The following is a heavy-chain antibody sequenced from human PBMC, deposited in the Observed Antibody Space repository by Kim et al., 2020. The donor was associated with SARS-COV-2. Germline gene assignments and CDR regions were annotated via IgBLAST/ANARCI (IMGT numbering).Heavy chain of an antibody. CDR1: GFTFNIYA. CDR3: AKDAYCGSTNCQVRYF. Sequence: GGSLRLSCAASGFTFNIYAMSWVRQAQGKGLEWVHTIDGRGDDTLYADSVKGRFTISRDKSKSTLYLQMNSLRAEDTALYSCAKDAYCGSTNCQVRYF. J-gene: IGHJ4*03. V-gene: IGHV3-23*01. D-gene: IGHD2-2*01. CDR2: IDGRGDDT.